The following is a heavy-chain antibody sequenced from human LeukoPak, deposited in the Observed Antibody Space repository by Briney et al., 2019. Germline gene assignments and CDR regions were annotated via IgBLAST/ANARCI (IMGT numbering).Heavy chain of an antibody. V-gene: IGHV1-18*01. CDR2: ISAYNGNT. D-gene: IGHD3-22*01. CDR1: GYTFTSYG. J-gene: IGHJ6*02. Sequence: ASVKVSCKASGYTFTSYGISWVRQAPGQGLEWMGWISAYNGNTNYAQKFQGRVTITADESTSTAYMELSSLRSEDTAVYYCASLDSSGQYYYYYYGMDVWGQGTTVTVSS. CDR3: ASLDSSGQYYYYYYGMDV.